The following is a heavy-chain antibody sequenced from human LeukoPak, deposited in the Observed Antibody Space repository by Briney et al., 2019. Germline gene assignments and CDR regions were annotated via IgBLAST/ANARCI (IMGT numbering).Heavy chain of an antibody. V-gene: IGHV3-73*01. Sequence: GGSLRLSCAASGFTFSGSAMHWVRQASGKGLEWVGRIRGKANSYATAYAASVKGRFTISRDDSKNTAYLQMNSLKTEDTAVYYCTSTFSRSYYFDYWGQGTLVTVSS. D-gene: IGHD6-6*01. J-gene: IGHJ4*02. CDR1: GFTFSGSA. CDR3: TSTFSRSYYFDY. CDR2: IRGKANSYAT.